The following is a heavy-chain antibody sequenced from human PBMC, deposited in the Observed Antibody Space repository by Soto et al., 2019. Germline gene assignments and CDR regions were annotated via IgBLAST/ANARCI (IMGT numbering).Heavy chain of an antibody. V-gene: IGHV3-7*05. CDR3: ARDKLRLLGFIDY. Sequence: GGSLRLSCAASGFTFSSYWMSWVRQAPGKGLEWVANIKQDGSEKYYVDSVKGRFTISRDNAKNSLYLQMNSLRAEDTAVYYCARDKLRLLGFIDYWGQGTLVTVSS. CDR1: GFTFSSYW. D-gene: IGHD3-3*01. CDR2: IKQDGSEK. J-gene: IGHJ4*02.